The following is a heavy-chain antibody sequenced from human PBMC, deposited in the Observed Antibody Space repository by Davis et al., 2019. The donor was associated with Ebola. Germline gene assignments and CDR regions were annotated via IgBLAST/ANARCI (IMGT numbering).Heavy chain of an antibody. CDR2: IWYDGSNK. J-gene: IGHJ6*02. Sequence: GESLKISCAASGFTFSSYGMHRVRQAPGKGLEWVAVIWYDGSNKYYADSVKGRFTISRDNSKNTLYLQMNSLRAEDTAVYYCARDESVVVAATLLYYYYGMDVWGQGTTVTVSS. CDR3: ARDESVVVAATLLYYYYGMDV. D-gene: IGHD2-15*01. CDR1: GFTFSSYG. V-gene: IGHV3-33*01.